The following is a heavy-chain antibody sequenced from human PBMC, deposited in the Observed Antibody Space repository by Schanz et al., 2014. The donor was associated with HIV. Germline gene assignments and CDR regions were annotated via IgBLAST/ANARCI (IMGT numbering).Heavy chain of an antibody. CDR1: GYTFNSYY. Sequence: QVHLVQSGAGVKKPGASVKLSCKASGYTFNSYYFHWVRQAPGQGLEWMAVINPSGGSTAYAQKCQGRVPLTRDTSSSTVYMELSSLRSEDTAVDDCAREGGITMLGVDILTHLSVGGMDVWGQGTTVTVAS. CDR2: INPSGGST. D-gene: IGHD3-3*01. CDR3: AREGGITMLGVDILTHLSVGGMDV. V-gene: IGHV1-46*02. J-gene: IGHJ6*02.